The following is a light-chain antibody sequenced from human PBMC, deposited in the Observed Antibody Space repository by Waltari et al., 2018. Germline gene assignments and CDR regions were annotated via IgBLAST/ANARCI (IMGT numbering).Light chain of an antibody. CDR2: EST. J-gene: IGLJ7*01. CDR1: DGSMAGNY. CDR3: QSYEGTTVV. V-gene: IGLV6-57*03. Sequence: TLTQPHSVSEPPGKTVTISCTRSDGSMAGNYVQWYQQRPGSAPTMLIYESTVRSSGFPDRFSGSTVLSSNTASLTISGLTSEDEADYYCQSYEGTTVVFGGGTQLTVL.